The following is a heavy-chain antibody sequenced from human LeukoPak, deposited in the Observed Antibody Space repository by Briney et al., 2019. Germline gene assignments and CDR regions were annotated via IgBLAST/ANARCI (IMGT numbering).Heavy chain of an antibody. V-gene: IGHV3-7*01. D-gene: IGHD2-21*01. J-gene: IGHJ4*02. CDR1: GFTFSMSW. CDR2: IKEDGGEK. CDR3: AKGTAYHSPLY. Sequence: PGGSLRLSCAASGFTFSMSWMAWVRQAPGKGLEWVANIKEDGGEKNYVDSVKGRFTISRDNARNSLYLQLNSLRVEDTAVYYCAKGTAYHSPLYWALGTLVTVSS.